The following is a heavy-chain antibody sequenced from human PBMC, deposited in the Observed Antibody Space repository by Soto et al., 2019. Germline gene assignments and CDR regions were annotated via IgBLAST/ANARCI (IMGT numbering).Heavy chain of an antibody. Sequence: PSETLSLTCAVYGGSFSGYYWSWIRQPPGKGLEWIGEINHSGSTNYNPSLKSRVTISVDTSKNQFSLKLSSVTAADTAVYYCARSTVVPAAMLLDYWGQGTLVTVSS. CDR3: ARSTVVPAAMLLDY. V-gene: IGHV4-34*01. CDR1: GGSFSGYY. D-gene: IGHD2-2*01. J-gene: IGHJ4*02. CDR2: INHSGST.